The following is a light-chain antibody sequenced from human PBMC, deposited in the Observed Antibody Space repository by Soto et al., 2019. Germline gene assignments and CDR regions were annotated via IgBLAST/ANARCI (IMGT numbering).Light chain of an antibody. V-gene: IGKV1-39*01. J-gene: IGKJ5*01. CDR3: QQSHSSPYT. CDR2: AAS. CDR1: RXXXXX. Sequence: DXQMXXSPSSLSASVGDRVTITCRASRXXXXXLNWYQQKPGKAPKLLIYAASNLQSGVPSRFSXDGVGXHFTLTISSLQPEDFATYHCQQSHSSPYTFGQGTRLEIK.